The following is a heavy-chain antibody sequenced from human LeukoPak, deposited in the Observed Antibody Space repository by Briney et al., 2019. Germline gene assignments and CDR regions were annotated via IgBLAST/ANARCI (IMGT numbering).Heavy chain of an antibody. CDR2: IIPIFGTA. V-gene: IGHV1-69*13. CDR1: GGTFSSYA. D-gene: IGHD3-22*01. Sequence: ASVKVSCKASGGTFSSYAISWVRQAPGQGLEWMGGIIPIFGTANYAQKFQGRVTITADESTSTAYMELSSLRSDDTAVYYCARVMIVIRAVSNFDYRGQGTLVTVSS. CDR3: ARVMIVIRAVSNFDY. J-gene: IGHJ4*02.